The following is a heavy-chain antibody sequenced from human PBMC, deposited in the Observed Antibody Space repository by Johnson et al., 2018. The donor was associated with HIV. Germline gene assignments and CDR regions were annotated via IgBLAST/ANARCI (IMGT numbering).Heavy chain of an antibody. CDR1: GFTFSNYW. Sequence: QLVESGGGLVQPGGSLRLSCAASGFTFSNYWMSWVRQAPGKGMEWVANINQDGSEKYFVDSVKGRFTISRDNAKNSLYLQMNTMRAEDTAVYYCARLIAVVIDGFDIWGQGTMVTVSA. D-gene: IGHD3-22*01. CDR2: INQDGSEK. V-gene: IGHV3-7*05. J-gene: IGHJ3*02. CDR3: ARLIAVVIDGFDI.